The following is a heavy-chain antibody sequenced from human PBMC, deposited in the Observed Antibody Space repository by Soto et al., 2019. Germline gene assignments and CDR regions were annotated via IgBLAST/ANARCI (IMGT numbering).Heavy chain of an antibody. D-gene: IGHD5-12*01. Sequence: SVKVSCKASGGTFSSYTISWVRQAPGQGLEWMGRIIPILGIANYAQKFQGRVTITADKSTSTAYMELSSLRSEDTAVYYCAAGLGVDIVATISDYWGQGTLVTVS. J-gene: IGHJ4*02. CDR2: IIPILGIA. CDR1: GGTFSSYT. V-gene: IGHV1-69*02. CDR3: AAGLGVDIVATISDY.